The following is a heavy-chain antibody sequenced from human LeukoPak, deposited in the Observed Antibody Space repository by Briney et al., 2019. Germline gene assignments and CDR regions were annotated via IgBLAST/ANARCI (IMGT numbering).Heavy chain of an antibody. CDR2: IYSGGNT. J-gene: IGHJ4*02. D-gene: IGHD6-25*01. CDR1: GFTVSGNS. V-gene: IGHV3-53*01. Sequence: GGSLRLSCTVSGFTVSGNSMSWVRQAPGKGLEWVSFIYSGGNTHYSDSVKGLFTISRDNSKNTLYLQMNSLRTEDTAVYYCARARLHHRSFDLKTSYYFDYWGQGTLVTVSS. CDR3: ARARLHHRSFDLKTSYYFDY.